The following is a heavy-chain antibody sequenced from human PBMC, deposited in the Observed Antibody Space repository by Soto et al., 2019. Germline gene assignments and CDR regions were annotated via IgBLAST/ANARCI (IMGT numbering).Heavy chain of an antibody. CDR3: ARHTKGVVDL. CDR2: VYPGDFDI. V-gene: IGHV5-51*01. Sequence: PGESLKISCQASGYSFTTYWIGWVRQMPGRGLEWMGIVYPGDFDIRYSPSFEGQVTISADKSISTAYLQWRSLRASDTAMYYCARHTKGVVDLWGQGTLVTVSS. D-gene: IGHD3-16*02. J-gene: IGHJ5*02. CDR1: GYSFTTYW.